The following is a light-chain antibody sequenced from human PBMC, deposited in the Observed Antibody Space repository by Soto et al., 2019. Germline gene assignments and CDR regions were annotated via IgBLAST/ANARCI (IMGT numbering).Light chain of an antibody. CDR3: AQALQTVT. V-gene: IGKV2-28*01. CDR2: LGS. J-gene: IGKJ4*01. CDR1: QSLLLSSGNNY. Sequence: DIVLTQSPLSLPVTPGESASISCKASQSLLLSSGNNYLDWYLQKPGQSPQLLIYLGSTRASGXXXXXXGSGSGTDFTLKISTVEAEDVGVYYCAQALQTVTFGGGTKVEIK.